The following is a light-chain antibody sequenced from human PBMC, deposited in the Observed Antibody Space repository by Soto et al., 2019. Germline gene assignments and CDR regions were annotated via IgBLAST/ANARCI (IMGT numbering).Light chain of an antibody. CDR1: QSVNSN. J-gene: IGKJ2*01. CDR2: GAS. V-gene: IGKV3-15*01. Sequence: EIVMTQSPATLSVSPGDRATLSCRASQSVNSNLAWYQQKPGQAPRLVIYGASARATGIPARFSGSGSGTEFTLTISSLQSEDFALYYCQQYNDWPPMFTFGQGTKLDIK. CDR3: QQYNDWPPMFT.